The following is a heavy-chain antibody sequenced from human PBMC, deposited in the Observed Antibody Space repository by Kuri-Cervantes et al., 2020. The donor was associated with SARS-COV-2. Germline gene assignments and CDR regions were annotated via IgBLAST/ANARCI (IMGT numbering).Heavy chain of an antibody. Sequence: SQTLSLTCAVYGGSFSGYYWGWIRQPPGKGLEWIGSIYHSGSTYYNPSLKSRVTISVDTSKNQFSLKLSSVTAADTAVYYCARGLPVTTFFYYYYGMDVWGQGTTVTVSS. V-gene: IGHV4-34*01. CDR3: ARGLPVTTFFYYYYGMDV. CDR1: GGSFSGYY. D-gene: IGHD4-17*01. CDR2: IYHSGST. J-gene: IGHJ6*02.